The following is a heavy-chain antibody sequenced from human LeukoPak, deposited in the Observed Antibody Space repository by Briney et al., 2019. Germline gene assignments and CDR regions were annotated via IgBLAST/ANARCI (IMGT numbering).Heavy chain of an antibody. V-gene: IGHV4-34*01. Sequence: PSETLSLTCAVYGGSFSGYYWSWIRQPPGKGLEWIGEINHSGSTYYNPSLKSRVTISVDTSKNQFSLKLSSVTAADTAVYYCAREWDDSSGYYSAYYFDYWGQGTLVTVSS. CDR3: AREWDDSSGYYSAYYFDY. CDR1: GGSFSGYY. D-gene: IGHD3-22*01. CDR2: INHSGST. J-gene: IGHJ4*02.